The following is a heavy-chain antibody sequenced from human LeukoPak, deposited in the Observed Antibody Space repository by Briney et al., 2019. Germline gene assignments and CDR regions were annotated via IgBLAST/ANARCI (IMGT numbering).Heavy chain of an antibody. D-gene: IGHD3-3*01. Sequence: SETLSLTCTVSGGSISSYYWSWIRQPPGKGLEWIGYIYYSGSTNYNPSLKSRVTISVDTSKNQSSLKLSSVTAADTAVYYCARGLARTYYDFCSGYANWFDPWGQGNLVTVSS. CDR3: ARGLARTYYDFCSGYANWFDP. CDR1: GGSISSYY. V-gene: IGHV4-59*08. J-gene: IGHJ5*02. CDR2: IYYSGST.